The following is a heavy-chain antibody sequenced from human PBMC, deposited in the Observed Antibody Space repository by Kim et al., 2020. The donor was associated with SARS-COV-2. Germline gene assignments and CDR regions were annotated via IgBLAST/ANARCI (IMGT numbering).Heavy chain of an antibody. J-gene: IGHJ5*02. D-gene: IGHD3-22*01. CDR3: ARESGSSGWLEL. CDR1: GFTFSTSW. V-gene: IGHV3-7*01. Sequence: GGSLRLSCAASGFTFSTSWMSGVRQAPGKGLEWVANIKPDGSEEYYVDSVKGRFTISRDNAQNSLYVQMNSLRVEDTAMYYCARESGSSGWLELWGQGTLVTVSS. CDR2: IKPDGSEE.